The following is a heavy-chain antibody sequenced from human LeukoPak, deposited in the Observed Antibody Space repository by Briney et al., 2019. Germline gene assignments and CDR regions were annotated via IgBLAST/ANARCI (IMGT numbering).Heavy chain of an antibody. CDR1: GYTFTGYY. Sequence: ASVKVSCKASGYTFTGYYMHWVRQAPGQGLEWMGWINPNSGGTNYAQKFQGRVTMTRDTSISTAYMELSRLRPDDTAVYYCARDGSGLGDWFDPWGQGTLVTVSS. J-gene: IGHJ5*02. D-gene: IGHD3-3*01. CDR2: INPNSGGT. CDR3: ARDGSGLGDWFDP. V-gene: IGHV1-2*02.